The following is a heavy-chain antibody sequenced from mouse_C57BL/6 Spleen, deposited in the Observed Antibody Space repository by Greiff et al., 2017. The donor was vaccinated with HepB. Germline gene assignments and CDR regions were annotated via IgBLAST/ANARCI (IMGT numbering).Heavy chain of an antibody. V-gene: IGHV1-54*01. CDR3: ARSDGNYEAWFAY. CDR2: INPGSGGT. Sequence: QVQLQQSGAELVRPGTSVKVSCKASGYAFTNYLIEWVKQRPGQGLEWIGVINPGSGGTNYNEKFKGKATLTADKSSSTAYMQLNSLTSEDSAVYFCARSDGNYEAWFAYWGQGTLVTVSA. D-gene: IGHD2-1*01. J-gene: IGHJ3*01. CDR1: GYAFTNYL.